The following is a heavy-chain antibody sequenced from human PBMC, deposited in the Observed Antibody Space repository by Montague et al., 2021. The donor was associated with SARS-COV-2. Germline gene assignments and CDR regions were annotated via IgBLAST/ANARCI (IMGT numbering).Heavy chain of an antibody. Sequence: SETLSLTCTVSGVVELRRRSEEHTSELQSPMYLVCRLLLEKKTNYNPSLKSRVTISVDTSKNQFSLKLSSVPASDTAVYYCARSGGVYDYVRGSYLRRSTKECMDVWGQGSKVRVTS. V-gene: IGHV4-61*10. J-gene: IGHJ6*02. CDR2: LLEKKT. CDR3: ARSGGVYDYVRGSYLRRSTKECMDV. D-gene: IGHD3-16*01. CDR1: GVVELRRRS.